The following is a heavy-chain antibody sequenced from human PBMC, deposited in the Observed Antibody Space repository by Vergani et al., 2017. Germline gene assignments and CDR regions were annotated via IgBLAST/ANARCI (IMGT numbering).Heavy chain of an antibody. CDR2: IYPGDSDT. J-gene: IGHJ4*02. CDR3: ARHWGGSSGWPGGGYFDY. CDR1: GYSFTSYW. D-gene: IGHD6-19*01. V-gene: IGHV5-51*01. Sequence: EVQLVQSGAEVKKPGESLKISCKGSGYSFTSYWIGWVRQMPGKGLEWMGIIYPGDSDTRYRPSFQGQVTISADKSISTAYLQWSSLKASDTAMYYCARHWGGSSGWPGGGYFDYWGQGTLVTVSS.